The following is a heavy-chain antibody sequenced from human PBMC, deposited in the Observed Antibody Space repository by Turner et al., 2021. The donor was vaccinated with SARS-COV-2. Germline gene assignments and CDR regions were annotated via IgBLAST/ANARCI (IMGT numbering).Heavy chain of an antibody. J-gene: IGHJ4*02. Sequence: QVQLVESGGGVVQPGRSLILSCAASGFTFSSYGMHWVRQAPGKGLEWVAVIWYDGSNKYNADSVKGRFTISRDNSKNTLYLQMNSLRAEDTAVYYCATGSGSYYFSPTYYFDYWGQGTLVTVSS. V-gene: IGHV3-33*01. CDR2: IWYDGSNK. CDR1: GFTFSSYG. CDR3: ATGSGSYYFSPTYYFDY. D-gene: IGHD1-26*01.